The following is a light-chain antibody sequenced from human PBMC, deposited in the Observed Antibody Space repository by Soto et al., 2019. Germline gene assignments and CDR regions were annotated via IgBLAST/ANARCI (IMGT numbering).Light chain of an antibody. CDR2: AAS. CDR3: QQFYTYLLT. V-gene: IGKV1-9*01. Sequence: DIQMTQSPSSLSASVGDRVTITCRASQSISFYLNWYQQKPGNAPKVLIYAASTLQSGVPSRFSASGSGIEFTLTITSLQPEDFATFYCQQFYTYLLTFGGGTKVDIK. CDR1: QSISFY. J-gene: IGKJ4*01.